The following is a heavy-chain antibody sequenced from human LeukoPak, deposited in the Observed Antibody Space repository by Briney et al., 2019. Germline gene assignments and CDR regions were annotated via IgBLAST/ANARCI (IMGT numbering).Heavy chain of an antibody. J-gene: IGHJ4*02. CDR3: ARWDSSGWYDWLDY. Sequence: GGSLRLSCAASGFTFSSYGMNWVRQAPGKGLEWVSSTSSSSSYIYYADSVKGRFTISRDNAKNSLYLQMNSLRAEDTAVYYCARWDSSGWYDWLDYWGQGTLVTVSS. V-gene: IGHV3-21*01. CDR2: TSSSSSYI. CDR1: GFTFSSYG. D-gene: IGHD6-19*01.